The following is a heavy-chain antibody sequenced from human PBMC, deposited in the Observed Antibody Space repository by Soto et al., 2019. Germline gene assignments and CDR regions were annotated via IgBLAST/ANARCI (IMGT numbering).Heavy chain of an antibody. J-gene: IGHJ4*02. V-gene: IGHV3-30*18. CDR1: GITFSSYG. Sequence: PGGSLRLSCAASGITFSSYGMHWVRQAPGKGLEWEAVISYDGSNKYYADSVKGRFTISSDNSKSTLYLQMNSLRAEDTAVYYCAKELASTLEYFDYWGQGTLVTVSS. CDR3: AKELASTLEYFDY. CDR2: ISYDGSNK.